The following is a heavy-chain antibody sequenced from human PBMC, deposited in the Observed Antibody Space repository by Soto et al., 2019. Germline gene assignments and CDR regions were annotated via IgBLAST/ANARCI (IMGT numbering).Heavy chain of an antibody. D-gene: IGHD6-19*01. CDR3: TDMRGQWRPRD. CDR1: GDFIRGSDYY. CDR2: IYYSGTS. Sequence: SETLSLTCTVSGDFIRGSDYYWGWIRQPPGKGLEWIGNIYYSGTSYSYPSLKGRVTMSVDTSKNQFSMRLSSVTAADTAVYYCTDMRGQWRPRDWGRGIMVTVSS. J-gene: IGHJ4*02. V-gene: IGHV4-39*01.